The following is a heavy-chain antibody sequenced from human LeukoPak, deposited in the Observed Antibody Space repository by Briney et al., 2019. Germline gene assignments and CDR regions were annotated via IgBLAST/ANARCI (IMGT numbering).Heavy chain of an antibody. V-gene: IGHV3-30*18. J-gene: IGHJ6*02. D-gene: IGHD3-9*01. CDR1: GFTFSAYD. CDR2: ISYDGSNK. CDR3: AKVLWGVTYYDILTGYSNTYYYYGMDV. Sequence: GRSLRLSCAASGFTFSAYDMHWVRQAPGKGLEWVAVISYDGSNKYYADSVKGRFTISRDNSKNTLYLQMNSLRAEDTAVYYCAKVLWGVTYYDILTGYSNTYYYYGMDVWGQGTTVTVSS.